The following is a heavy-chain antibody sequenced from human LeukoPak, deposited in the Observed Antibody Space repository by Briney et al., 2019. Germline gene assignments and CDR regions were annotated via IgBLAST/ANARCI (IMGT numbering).Heavy chain of an antibody. CDR1: GFTFSSYW. J-gene: IGHJ4*02. CDR2: ISGRGVST. V-gene: IGHV3-23*01. Sequence: GGSLRLSCAASGFTFSSYWMHWVRQAPGKGLVWVSAISGRGVSTYYADSVKGRFTISRDDSKNTLYLQMNSLRAEDTALYYCATHSGFSVFDYWGQGTLVTVSS. CDR3: ATHSGFSVFDY. D-gene: IGHD2-15*01.